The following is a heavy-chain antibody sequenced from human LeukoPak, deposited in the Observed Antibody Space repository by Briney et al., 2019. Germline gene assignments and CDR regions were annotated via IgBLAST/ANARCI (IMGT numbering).Heavy chain of an antibody. CDR1: GYTLTELS. D-gene: IGHD1-26*01. V-gene: IGHV1-24*01. Sequence: ASVKVSCKVSGYTLTELSIHWVRRAPGKGLEWMGGFDPEDGETIYAQKFQGRVTMTEDTSTDTAYMELSSLRSEDTAVYYCATLVIVGATDDYWGQGTLVTVSS. J-gene: IGHJ4*02. CDR2: FDPEDGET. CDR3: ATLVIVGATDDY.